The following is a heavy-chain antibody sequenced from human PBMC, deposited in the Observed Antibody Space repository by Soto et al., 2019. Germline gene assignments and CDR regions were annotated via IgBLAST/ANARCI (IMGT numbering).Heavy chain of an antibody. CDR1: GGTFSSYA. CDR3: ARVDVVVVAATMEAFDI. CDR2: IIPIFGTA. J-gene: IGHJ3*02. D-gene: IGHD2-15*01. V-gene: IGHV1-69*01. Sequence: QVQLVQSGAEVKKPGSSVKVSCKASGGTFSSYAISWVRQAPGQGLEWMGGIIPIFGTANYAQKFQGRVTITADESKSTAYMELSSLRSEDTAVYYCARVDVVVVAATMEAFDIWGQGTMVTVSS.